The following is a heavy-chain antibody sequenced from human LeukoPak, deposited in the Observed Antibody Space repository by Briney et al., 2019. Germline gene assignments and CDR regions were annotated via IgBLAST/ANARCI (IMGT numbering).Heavy chain of an antibody. J-gene: IGHJ4*02. CDR3: ARQRTYYDFWSGTPEEQLYYFDY. CDR1: GFTFSDYY. Sequence: GGSLRLSCAASGFTFSDYYMSWIRQAPGKGLEWVSYIISSGSTIYYADSVKGRFTISRDNAKNSLYLQMNSLRAEDTAVYYCARQRTYYDFWSGTPEEQLYYFDYWGQGTLVTVSS. CDR2: IISSGSTI. V-gene: IGHV3-11*01. D-gene: IGHD3-3*01.